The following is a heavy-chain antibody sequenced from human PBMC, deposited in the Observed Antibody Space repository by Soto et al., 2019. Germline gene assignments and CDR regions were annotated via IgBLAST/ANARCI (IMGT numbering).Heavy chain of an antibody. CDR1: VVSISSGGYS. CDR3: ARVGYCSGGSCHDDAFDI. V-gene: IGHV4-30-2*01. D-gene: IGHD2-15*01. CDR2: IYHSGST. Sequence: SETLSLTCAFSVVSISSGGYSCSWIRQPPWKGLEWIGYIYHSGSTYYNPSLKSRVTISVDRSKNQFSLKLSSVTAADTAVYYCARVGYCSGGSCHDDAFDIWGQGTMVTVSS. J-gene: IGHJ3*02.